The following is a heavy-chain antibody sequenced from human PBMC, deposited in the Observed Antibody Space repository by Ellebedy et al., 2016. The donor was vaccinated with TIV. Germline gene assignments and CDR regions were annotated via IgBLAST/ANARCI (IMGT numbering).Heavy chain of an antibody. CDR1: GRSITGYY. D-gene: IGHD3-10*01. J-gene: IGHJ6*03. Sequence: SETLSLXXTVSGRSITGYYLTWIRQPAGKGLDWIGRIYTSENTNYNPSLKSRVTMSVDTSKNQFSLRLSSVTAADTAVYYCARDGQYHYDSGSYGSYTDVWGKGTTVIVS. CDR2: IYTSENT. V-gene: IGHV4-4*07. CDR3: ARDGQYHYDSGSYGSYTDV.